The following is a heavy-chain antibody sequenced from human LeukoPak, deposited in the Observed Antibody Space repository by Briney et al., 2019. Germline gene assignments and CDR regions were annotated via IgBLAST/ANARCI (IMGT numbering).Heavy chain of an antibody. CDR3: ARDLVNYCSSTSCPAEEVG. CDR2: INPNSGGT. Sequence: ASVKVSCKASGYTFTGYYMHWVRQAPGLGLEWMGWINPNSGGTNYAQKFQGRVTMTRDTSISTAYMELSRLRSDDTAVYYCARDLVNYCSSTSCPAEEVGWGQGTLVTVSS. CDR1: GYTFTGYY. J-gene: IGHJ4*02. D-gene: IGHD2-2*01. V-gene: IGHV1-2*02.